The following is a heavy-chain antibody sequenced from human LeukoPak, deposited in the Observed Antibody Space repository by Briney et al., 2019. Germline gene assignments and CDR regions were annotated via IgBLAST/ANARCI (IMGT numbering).Heavy chain of an antibody. D-gene: IGHD3-22*01. J-gene: IGHJ3*02. CDR2: ISAYNGNT. CDR1: GGTFSSYA. V-gene: IGHV1-18*01. CDR3: ASTRPDSSGYFRTGDAFDI. Sequence: GASVKVSCKASGGTFSSYAISWVRQAPGQGLEWMGWISAYNGNTNYAQKLQGRVTMTTDTSTSTAYMELRSLRSDDTAVYYCASTRPDSSGYFRTGDAFDIWGQGTMVTVSS.